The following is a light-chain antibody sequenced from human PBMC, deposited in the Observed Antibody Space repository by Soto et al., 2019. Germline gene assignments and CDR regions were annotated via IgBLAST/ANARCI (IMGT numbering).Light chain of an antibody. CDR1: QSIANNY. CDR3: QQYGSSPWT. Sequence: EVALTQSPGTLSLSPGARATLSCRASQSIANNYLTWYQQKPGQAPRVLIYDASTRATGIPDRFSGSGSGTDFTLTISRLEPEDSAVYYCQQYGSSPWTFGQGTKVE. V-gene: IGKV3-20*01. CDR2: DAS. J-gene: IGKJ1*01.